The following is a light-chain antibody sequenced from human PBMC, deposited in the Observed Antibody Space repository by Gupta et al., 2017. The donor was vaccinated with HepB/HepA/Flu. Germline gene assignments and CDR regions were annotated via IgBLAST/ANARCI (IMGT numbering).Light chain of an antibody. J-gene: IGLJ3*02. CDR2: EVS. Sequence: QSARTQPASASGSPGQSITISCTGTSSDAGSYNLVSWYQQHPGKAPKLMIYEVSKRPSGVSNRFSGSKSGNTASLTISGLQAEDEADYYCCSYAGSSTWVFGGGTKLTVL. V-gene: IGLV2-23*02. CDR1: SSDAGSYNL. CDR3: CSYAGSSTWV.